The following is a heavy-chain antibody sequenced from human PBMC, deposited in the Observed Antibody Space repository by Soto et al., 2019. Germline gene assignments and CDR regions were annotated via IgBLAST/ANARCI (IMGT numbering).Heavy chain of an antibody. CDR1: GFTFRNYV. CDR3: TKDRATHRTY. CDR2: ISSEGSNK. V-gene: IGHV3-30*18. J-gene: IGHJ4*02. Sequence: QVQLVESGGGVVQPGRSLSLSCAASGFTFRNYVMHWVRQAPGKGLEWVAVISSEGSNKYYADSVKGRFTISRDNSKNMLYLQRNSLRIEDTAVYYCTKDRATHRTYWGQGTLVTVSS.